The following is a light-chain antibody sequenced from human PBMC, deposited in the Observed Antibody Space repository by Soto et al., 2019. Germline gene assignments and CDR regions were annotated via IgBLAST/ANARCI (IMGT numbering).Light chain of an antibody. J-gene: IGLJ1*01. CDR2: ANT. V-gene: IGLV1-40*01. CDR1: SSNIGTGYD. Sequence: QSVLTQPPSGSGAPGQRVTISCTGSSSNIGTGYDVHWYQQLPGTAPKLLIYANTNRPSGVPGRFSGSKSGTSASLAITGLQAEDEADYYCQSYDSRLSGYVFATGTKVIVL. CDR3: QSYDSRLSGYV.